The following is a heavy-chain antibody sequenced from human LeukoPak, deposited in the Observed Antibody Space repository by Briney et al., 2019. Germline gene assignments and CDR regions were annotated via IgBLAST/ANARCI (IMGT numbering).Heavy chain of an antibody. Sequence: GRSLRLSCAASGFTFSSSGMDWVRRAPGKGLEWVAVIWYDGSNKYYADSVKGRFTISRDNSKNTLYLQMNSLRAEDTAVYYCARDMVPTGDEGVLDIWGQGTMVTVSS. D-gene: IGHD3-10*01. CDR3: ARDMVPTGDEGVLDI. CDR2: IWYDGSNK. V-gene: IGHV3-33*01. CDR1: GFTFSSSG. J-gene: IGHJ3*02.